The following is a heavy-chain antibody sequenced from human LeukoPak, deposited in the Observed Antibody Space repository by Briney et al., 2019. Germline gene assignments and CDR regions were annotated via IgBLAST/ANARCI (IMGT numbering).Heavy chain of an antibody. Sequence: KPSETLSLTCTVSGGSISSYYWSWIRQPPGKGLEWIGYIYYSGSTNYNPSLKSRVTISVDTSKNQFSLKLSSVTAADTAVYCARAPLALIVFDIWGQGTMVTVSS. CDR3: ARAPLALIVFDI. J-gene: IGHJ3*02. CDR2: IYYSGST. CDR1: GGSISSYY. D-gene: IGHD2-21*01. V-gene: IGHV4-59*01.